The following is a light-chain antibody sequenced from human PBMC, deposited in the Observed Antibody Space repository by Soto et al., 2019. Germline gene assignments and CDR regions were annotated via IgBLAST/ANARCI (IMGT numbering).Light chain of an antibody. J-gene: IGLJ1*01. CDR1: SSEVGGYNY. V-gene: IGLV2-8*01. CDR2: EVS. CDR3: SSYAGRNNFYV. Sequence: QSVLTQPRSASGSPGQSVTISCTGTSSEVGGYNYVSWYQQHPGKAPKLMIYEVSKRPSGVPDRFSGSKSGNTASLTVSGLQAEDEADYYCSSYAGRNNFYVFGTETKVTVL.